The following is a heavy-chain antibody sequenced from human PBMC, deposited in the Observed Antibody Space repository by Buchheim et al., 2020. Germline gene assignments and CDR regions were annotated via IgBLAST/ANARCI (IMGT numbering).Heavy chain of an antibody. J-gene: IGHJ6*03. CDR3: ARVSLADTVTTFPPYYYYYYMDV. Sequence: QVQLVQSGAEVKKPGASVKVSCKASGYTFTSYDINWVRQATGQGLEWMGWMNPNSGNTGYAQKFQGRVTMTRNTSISTAYMELSSLRSEDTAVYYCARVSLADTVTTFPPYYYYYYMDVWGKGTT. D-gene: IGHD4-17*01. V-gene: IGHV1-8*01. CDR1: GYTFTSYD. CDR2: MNPNSGNT.